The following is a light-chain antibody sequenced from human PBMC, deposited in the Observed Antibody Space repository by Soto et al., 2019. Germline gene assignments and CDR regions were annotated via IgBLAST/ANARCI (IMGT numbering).Light chain of an antibody. CDR2: GAS. V-gene: IGKV3-20*01. Sequence: EIVLTQSPGTLSFSPGERATLSCRASQSVSSSYLAWYQQKPGQAPRLLIYGASSRATGIPHRFSGSGSGTDFTLTISRLEPEDFAVYYCQQYGSSPWTFGQGTKVDI. CDR3: QQYGSSPWT. CDR1: QSVSSSY. J-gene: IGKJ1*01.